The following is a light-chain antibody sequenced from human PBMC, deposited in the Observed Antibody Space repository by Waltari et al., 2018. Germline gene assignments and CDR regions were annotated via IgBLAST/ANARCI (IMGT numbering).Light chain of an antibody. CDR2: LGS. V-gene: IGKV2-28*01. CDR1: QSLLHTNGYNY. CDR3: MQALQTPYS. Sequence: DIVMTQSPLSLPVTPGEPASVSCKSSQSLLHTNGYNYLDWYLQKPGQSPQLLIYLGSSRASGVPDRFSGNESGTDFTLRISRVEAEDVGVYYCMQALQTPYSFGQGTKLEIK. J-gene: IGKJ2*03.